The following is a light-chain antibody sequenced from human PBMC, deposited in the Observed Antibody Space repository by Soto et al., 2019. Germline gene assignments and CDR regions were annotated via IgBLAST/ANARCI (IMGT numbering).Light chain of an antibody. CDR3: CSYASSSTF. J-gene: IGLJ1*01. Sequence: QSVLTQPASVSGSPGQSITFSCTGTSSDVGSYNLVSWYQQHPGKAPKLMIYEVTKRPSGVSNRFSGSKSGNTASLTISGFQAEDEADYYCCSYASSSTFFGTGTKVTVL. CDR1: SSDVGSYNL. V-gene: IGLV2-23*02. CDR2: EVT.